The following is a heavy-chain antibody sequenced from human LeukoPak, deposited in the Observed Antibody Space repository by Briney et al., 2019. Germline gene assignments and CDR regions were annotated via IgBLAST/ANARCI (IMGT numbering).Heavy chain of an antibody. D-gene: IGHD2-21*01. CDR3: AKGHIEVVVIATLDY. Sequence: EGSLRLSCAASGFTFSSYAMSWVRQAPGKGLEWVSAISGSGGSTYYADSVKGRFTISRDNSKNTLYLQMNSLRAEGTAVYYCAKGHIEVVVIATLDYWGQGTLVTVSS. J-gene: IGHJ4*02. CDR2: ISGSGGST. V-gene: IGHV3-23*01. CDR1: GFTFSSYA.